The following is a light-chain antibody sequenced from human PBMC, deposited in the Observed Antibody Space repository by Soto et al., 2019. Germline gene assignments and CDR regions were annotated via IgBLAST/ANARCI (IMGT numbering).Light chain of an antibody. CDR1: QTISFY. CDR2: ATS. J-gene: IGKJ2*01. CDR3: QQSFSTPHT. V-gene: IGKV1-39*01. Sequence: IQMTQSPSSLSASVGDTVTITCRASQTISFYLNWYQQKPGRTPNLLIYATSSLQSGVPSRFDGSGSGTEFTLTIRSLQPDDCATYYCQQSFSTPHTFGQGTKLELK.